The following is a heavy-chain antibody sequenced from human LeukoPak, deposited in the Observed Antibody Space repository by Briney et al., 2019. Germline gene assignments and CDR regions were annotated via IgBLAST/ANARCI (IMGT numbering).Heavy chain of an antibody. CDR1: DYSIRSGFY. D-gene: IGHD4-23*01. V-gene: IGHV4-38-2*02. CDR2: VYHTGSA. J-gene: IGHJ3*02. Sequence: SETLSLTCTVSDYSIRSGFYWGWIRQPPGKGLEWIGTVYHTGSAYFNPSLKSRVTISLDTSKKQFSLKVTSVTAADTAVYYCARDPGGQTAFDIWGQGTMVTVSS. CDR3: ARDPGGQTAFDI.